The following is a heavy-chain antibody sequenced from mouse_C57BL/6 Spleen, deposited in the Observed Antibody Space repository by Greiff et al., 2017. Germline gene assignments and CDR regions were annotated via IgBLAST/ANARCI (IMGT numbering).Heavy chain of an antibody. J-gene: IGHJ4*01. Sequence: QVHVKQSGPGLVQPSQSLSITCTVSGFSLTSYGVHWVRQSPGKGLEWLGVIWRGGSTDYNAAFMSRLSITKDNSKSQVFFKMNSLQADDTAIYYCAKNMVTTRDYAMDYWGQGTSVTVSS. D-gene: IGHD2-2*01. CDR2: IWRGGST. CDR1: GFSLTSYG. CDR3: AKNMVTTRDYAMDY. V-gene: IGHV2-5*01.